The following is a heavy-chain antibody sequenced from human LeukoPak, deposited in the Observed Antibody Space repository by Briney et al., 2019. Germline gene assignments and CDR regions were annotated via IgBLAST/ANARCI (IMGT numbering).Heavy chain of an antibody. CDR2: IDWDDDK. J-gene: IGHJ3*02. D-gene: IGHD3-22*01. V-gene: IGHV2-70*04. CDR1: GFSLSTSGMR. Sequence: GSGPALVKPTQTLTLTCTFSGFSLSTSGMRVSWIRQPPGKALEWLARIDWDDDKFYSTSLKTRLTISKDTSKNQVVLTMTNMDSVDTATYYCARMAPHSSGYYYWGADDAFDIWGQGTMVSVSS. CDR3: ARMAPHSSGYYYWGADDAFDI.